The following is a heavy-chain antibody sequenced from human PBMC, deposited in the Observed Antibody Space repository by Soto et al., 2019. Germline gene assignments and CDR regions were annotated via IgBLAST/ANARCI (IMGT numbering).Heavy chain of an antibody. Sequence: GASVKVSCKASGGTFSSCAISWVRQASGQGLEWMGGIIAIFGTANYAQAFQGRVTMTADDHTSTAYMELNSLRTEDTAVYYCARGAPTYYYDSSGYQLFDYWGQGTLEPVSS. V-gene: IGHV1-69*13. CDR2: IIAIFGTA. CDR3: ARGAPTYYYDSSGYQLFDY. D-gene: IGHD3-22*01. CDR1: GGTFSSCA. J-gene: IGHJ4*02.